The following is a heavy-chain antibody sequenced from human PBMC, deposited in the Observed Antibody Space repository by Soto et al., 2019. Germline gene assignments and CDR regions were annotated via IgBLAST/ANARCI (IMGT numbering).Heavy chain of an antibody. CDR2: FYHSGNS. CDR1: GGSIRSYY. D-gene: IGHD5-18*01. J-gene: IGHJ6*02. CDR3: ARISSVDPYGYVNGGLDV. V-gene: IGHV4-59*01. Sequence: SETLSLTCSVSGGSIRSYYWSWIRQSPEKGLEWIGYFYHSGNSNYNPSLKSRVTRSVDTSKNQLSLSLRSVTAADTAVYFCARISSVDPYGYVNGGLDVWGQGTTVTVSS.